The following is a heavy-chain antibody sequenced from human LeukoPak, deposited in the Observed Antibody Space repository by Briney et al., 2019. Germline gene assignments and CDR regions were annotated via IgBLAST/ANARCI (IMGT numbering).Heavy chain of an antibody. V-gene: IGHV3-33*06. Sequence: PGRSLRLSCAAAGFTFSHYGMHWVRQAPGKGLEWVAVIWSDGTNQYYADSMKGRFTISRDDSGNTVYLQMNSLRPEDTGVYYCAKDAQRGFDYSNSLESWGQGTPVTVST. D-gene: IGHD4-11*01. CDR3: AKDAQRGFDYSNSLES. CDR1: GFTFSHYG. CDR2: IWSDGTNQ. J-gene: IGHJ5*01.